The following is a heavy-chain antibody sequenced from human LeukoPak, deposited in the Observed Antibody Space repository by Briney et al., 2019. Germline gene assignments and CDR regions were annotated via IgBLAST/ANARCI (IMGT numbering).Heavy chain of an antibody. CDR2: ISSNGGST. D-gene: IGHD5-24*01. CDR1: GFTFSSYA. CDR3: ARDRVEMATIRSFDY. J-gene: IGHJ4*02. Sequence: GGSLRLSCAASGFTFSSYAMHWVRQAPGKGLEYVSAISSNGGSTYYANSVKGRFTISRDNSKNTLYLQMGSLRAEDMAVYYCARDRVEMATIRSFDYWGQGTLVTVSS. V-gene: IGHV3-64*01.